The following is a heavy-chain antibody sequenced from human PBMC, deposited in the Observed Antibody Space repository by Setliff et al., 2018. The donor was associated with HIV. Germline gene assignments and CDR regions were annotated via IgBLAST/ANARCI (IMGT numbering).Heavy chain of an antibody. Sequence: ASVKVSCKASGDTSTTNYYMHWVRQAPGQGLEWMGIINPTGVSTYYAQKFQGRVTIARDTSTITVYMDLSSLTSEDTAVYFCVRDRGDATIFSWGHYFDYWGPGTLVTVSS. D-gene: IGHD3-3*01. CDR2: INPTGVST. V-gene: IGHV1-46*01. CDR3: VRDRGDATIFSWGHYFDY. CDR1: GDTSTTNYY. J-gene: IGHJ4*02.